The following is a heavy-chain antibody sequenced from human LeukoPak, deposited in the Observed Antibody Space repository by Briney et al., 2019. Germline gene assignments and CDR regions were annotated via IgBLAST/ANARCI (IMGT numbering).Heavy chain of an antibody. J-gene: IGHJ5*02. V-gene: IGHV3-23*01. CDR3: AKDPPYDFWSGYQPNWFDP. Sequence: PGGSLRLSCAASGFIFSHYDMTWVRQAPGKGLEWVSGIITSGSNTYYADSVKGRFTISRDNSKNTLYLQMNSLRAEDTAVYYCAKDPPYDFWSGYQPNWFDPWGQGTLVTVSS. CDR1: GFIFSHYD. D-gene: IGHD3-3*01. CDR2: IITSGSNT.